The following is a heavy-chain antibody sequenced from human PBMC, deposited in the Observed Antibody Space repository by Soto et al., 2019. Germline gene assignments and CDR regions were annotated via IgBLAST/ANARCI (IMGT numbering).Heavy chain of an antibody. CDR3: ATQEVGGSYVYTFDP. D-gene: IGHD1-26*01. J-gene: IGHJ5*02. CDR2: IYYSGST. CDR1: GGSISSSNYY. V-gene: IGHV4-39*01. Sequence: QLQLQESGPGLVKPSETLSLTCTVSGGSISSSNYYWGWIRQPPGKGLEWIGSIYYSGSTYYNPSLKSRLTLSVDTSKNQFSLKLSSVTAADTAVYYCATQEVGGSYVYTFDPWGQGTLVTVSS.